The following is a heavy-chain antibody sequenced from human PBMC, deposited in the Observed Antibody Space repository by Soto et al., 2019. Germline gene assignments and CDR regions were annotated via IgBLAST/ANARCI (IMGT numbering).Heavy chain of an antibody. CDR2: IYYSGST. J-gene: IGHJ4*02. Sequence: SEPLSLTCTVSGGSISSSSYYWGWIRPPPGKGLEWIGSIYYSGSTSYNPSLKSRVTISVDTSKNQFSLKLSSVTAADTAVYYCASQSVTFDYWGQGTLVTVSS. D-gene: IGHD4-17*01. CDR3: ASQSVTFDY. V-gene: IGHV4-39*01. CDR1: GGSISSSSYY.